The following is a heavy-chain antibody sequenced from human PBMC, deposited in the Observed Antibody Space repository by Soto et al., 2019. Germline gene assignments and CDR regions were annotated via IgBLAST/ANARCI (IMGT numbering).Heavy chain of an antibody. J-gene: IGHJ6*02. CDR1: GYSVSSSDYY. CDR2: MFYSGLT. D-gene: IGHD2-15*01. V-gene: IGHV4-39*01. CDR3: APLSVSLSGPYGIHV. Sequence: WETLSLTCSVSGYSVSSSDYYWAWIRQPPGKGLEWIGSMFYSGLTYYNPSLKSRVTLSVDTSKNQFSVRLNSVTAADTAVYYCAPLSVSLSGPYGIHVWGQGTTVTVSS.